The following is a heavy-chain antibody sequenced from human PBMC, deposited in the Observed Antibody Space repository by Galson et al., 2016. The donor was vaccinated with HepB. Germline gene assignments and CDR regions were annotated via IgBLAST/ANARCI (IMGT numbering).Heavy chain of an antibody. CDR1: GYTFTLYG. CDR2: ISAYSGNP. D-gene: IGHD6-13*01. CDR3: AILATGT. V-gene: IGHV1-18*01. Sequence: SVKVSCKASGYTFTLYGISWVRQAPGQGLEWMGWISAYSGNPNYAQKFQGRVTMTTDTSTTTAFMDLWNLRSDDTAGYYCAILATGTWGQGTLVPVS. J-gene: IGHJ5*02.